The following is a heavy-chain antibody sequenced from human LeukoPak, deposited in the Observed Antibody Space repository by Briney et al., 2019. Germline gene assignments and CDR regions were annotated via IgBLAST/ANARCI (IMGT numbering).Heavy chain of an antibody. J-gene: IGHJ1*01. CDR1: GGSISSGAYY. V-gene: IGHV4-31*03. CDR2: IHYSGSI. D-gene: IGHD6-19*01. CDR3: ARGGKAVAGTRKRYFQH. Sequence: SETLSLTCTVSGGSISSGAYYWNWIRQHPGKGLEWIGYIHYSGSIYYNPSLKSRVTISVDTSKNQFSLKLTSVTAADTAVYYCARGGKAVAGTRKRYFQHWGQGTLVTVSS.